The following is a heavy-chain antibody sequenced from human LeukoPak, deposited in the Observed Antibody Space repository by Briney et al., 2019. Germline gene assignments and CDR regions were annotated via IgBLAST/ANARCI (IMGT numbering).Heavy chain of an antibody. CDR3: ARESVAGTGYYYYYYGMDV. V-gene: IGHV3-33*01. D-gene: IGHD6-19*01. CDR2: IWYDGSNK. Sequence: GSXRLXCAASGFTFSSYGMHWVRQAPGKGLEWVAVIWYDGSNKYYADSVKGRFTISRDNSKNTLYLQMNSLRAEDTAVYYCARESVAGTGYYYYYYGMDVWGQGTTVTVSS. CDR1: GFTFSSYG. J-gene: IGHJ6*02.